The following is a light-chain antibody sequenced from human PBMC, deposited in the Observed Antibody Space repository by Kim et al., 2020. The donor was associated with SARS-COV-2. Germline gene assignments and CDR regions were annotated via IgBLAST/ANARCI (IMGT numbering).Light chain of an antibody. CDR1: QSISSY. Sequence: DIQLTQSPSSLSASVGDRINITCRASQSISSYLNWYQQTPGKAPKLLISGVSSLQSGVPSRISGSGSGTDFTLTIRGLQLEDFAIYSCQQSYSTPLTFGGGTKLEI. CDR3: QQSYSTPLT. V-gene: IGKV1-39*01. CDR2: GVS. J-gene: IGKJ4*01.